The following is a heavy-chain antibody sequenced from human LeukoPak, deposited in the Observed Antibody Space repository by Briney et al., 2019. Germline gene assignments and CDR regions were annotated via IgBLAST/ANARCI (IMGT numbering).Heavy chain of an antibody. CDR2: INPNSGGT. CDR1: GDTFTGYY. V-gene: IGHV1-2*04. Sequence: ASVKVSCKASGDTFTGYYMHWVRQAPGQGLEWMGWINPNSGGTNYAQKFQGWVTMTRDTSISTAYMELSRLRSDDTAVYYCVRGRWSATTASYYLDFWGQGTLVTVSS. J-gene: IGHJ4*02. D-gene: IGHD5-24*01. CDR3: VRGRWSATTASYYLDF.